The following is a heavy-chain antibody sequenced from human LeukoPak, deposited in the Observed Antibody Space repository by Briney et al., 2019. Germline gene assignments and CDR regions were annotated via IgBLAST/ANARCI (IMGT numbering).Heavy chain of an antibody. V-gene: IGHV1-69*01. CDR1: GGTFTSYA. J-gene: IGHJ4*02. CDR2: MIPIFGTA. D-gene: IGHD3-22*01. Sequence: ASVKVSCKASGGTFTSYAISWVRQAPGQGLEWMGGMIPIFGTANYAQKFQGRVTITADESTSTAYMELSSLRSEDTAVYYCARLKLQYYYDSSGRGGYFDYWGQGTLVTVSS. CDR3: ARLKLQYYYDSSGRGGYFDY.